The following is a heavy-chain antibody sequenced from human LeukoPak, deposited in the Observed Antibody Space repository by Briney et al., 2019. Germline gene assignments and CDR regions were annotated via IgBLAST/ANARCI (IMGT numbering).Heavy chain of an antibody. D-gene: IGHD3-10*01. Sequence: PGRSLRLSCAASGFTFSSYAMHWVRQAPGKGLEWVAVISYDGSNKYYADSVKGRFTIPRDNSKNTLYLQMNSLRAEDTAVYYCARGDYYYGSGSYFDYWGQGTLVTVSS. V-gene: IGHV3-30-3*01. CDR3: ARGDYYYGSGSYFDY. CDR2: ISYDGSNK. J-gene: IGHJ4*02. CDR1: GFTFSSYA.